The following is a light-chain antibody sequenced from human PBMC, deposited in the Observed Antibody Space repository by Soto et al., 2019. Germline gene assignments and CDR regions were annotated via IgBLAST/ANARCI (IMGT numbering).Light chain of an antibody. Sequence: QSALTQPASVSGSPGQSITISCTGTSSDVGGYNYVSWYQQHPGNAPKLMIYDVSNRPSGVSNRFSGSKSGNTASLTISGLQAEDEADYYCSSYTSSSTLSYVFGTGTKVTV. J-gene: IGLJ1*01. CDR1: SSDVGGYNY. CDR2: DVS. CDR3: SSYTSSSTLSYV. V-gene: IGLV2-14*01.